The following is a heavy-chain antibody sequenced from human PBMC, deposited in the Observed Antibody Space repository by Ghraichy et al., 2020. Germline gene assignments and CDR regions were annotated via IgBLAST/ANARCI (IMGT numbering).Heavy chain of an antibody. V-gene: IGHV3-23*01. Sequence: GESLNISCAASGFTFSSYAMSWVRQTPGKGLEWVSAITGSGGDTYYADSVRGRFTISRDNSKNTLSLQMNSLRAEDTAVYYCAKMGSATWGIYYYMDVWGKGTTVTVSS. D-gene: IGHD7-27*01. J-gene: IGHJ6*03. CDR2: ITGSGGDT. CDR1: GFTFSSYA. CDR3: AKMGSATWGIYYYMDV.